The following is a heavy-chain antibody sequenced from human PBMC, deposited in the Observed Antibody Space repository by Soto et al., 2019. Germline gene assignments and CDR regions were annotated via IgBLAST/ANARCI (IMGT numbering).Heavy chain of an antibody. J-gene: IGHJ4*02. CDR2: INHSGST. CDR3: AIRPLRYYPSYYFAY. D-gene: IGHD4-17*01. Sequence: SETLSLTCAVYGGSFSGYYWSWIRQPPGKGLEWIGEINHSGSTNYNPSLKSRVTISVDTSKNQFSLKLSSVTAADTAVYYCAIRPLRYYPSYYFAYPGQGTLVTGSS. V-gene: IGHV4-34*01. CDR1: GGSFSGYY.